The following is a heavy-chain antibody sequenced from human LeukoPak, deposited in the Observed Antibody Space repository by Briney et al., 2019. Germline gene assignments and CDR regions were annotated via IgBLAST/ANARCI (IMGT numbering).Heavy chain of an antibody. Sequence: ASVKVSCKASGYPFTTYDINWVRKSTGQGLEWMGWMNPSSGYTGYSQKFQGRVTMTRNTSITTAYMELSSLRSEDTAVYYCARISDHNWYFDLWGRGTLVTVSS. D-gene: IGHD1-14*01. CDR2: MNPSSGYT. CDR1: GYPFTTYD. V-gene: IGHV1-8*01. CDR3: ARISDHNWYFDL. J-gene: IGHJ2*01.